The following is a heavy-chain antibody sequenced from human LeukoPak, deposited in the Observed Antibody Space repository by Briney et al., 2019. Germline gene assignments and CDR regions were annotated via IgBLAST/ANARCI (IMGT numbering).Heavy chain of an antibody. D-gene: IGHD3-9*01. V-gene: IGHV4-59*08. Sequence: SETLSLTCTVSGGSISSYYWSWIRQPPGKGLEWIGYIYYSGSTNCNPSLKSRVTISVDTSKNQFSLKLSSVTAADTAVYYCARSGQLRYFDWHYFDYWGQGTLVTVSS. CDR1: GGSISSYY. CDR2: IYYSGST. CDR3: ARSGQLRYFDWHYFDY. J-gene: IGHJ4*02.